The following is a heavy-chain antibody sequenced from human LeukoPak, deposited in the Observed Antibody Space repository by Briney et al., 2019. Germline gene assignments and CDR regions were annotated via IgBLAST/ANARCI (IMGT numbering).Heavy chain of an antibody. CDR1: GGSISSGGYS. J-gene: IGHJ6*02. Sequence: SETLSLTCAVSGGSISSGGYSWSWIRQPPGKGLEWIGYIYHSGSTYYNPSLKSRVTISVDRSKNQFSLKLSSVTAADTAVYYCARDRWGGGSGYYYYYYGMDVWGQGTTVTVSS. D-gene: IGHD2-15*01. CDR3: ARDRWGGGSGYYYYYYGMDV. V-gene: IGHV4-30-2*01. CDR2: IYHSGST.